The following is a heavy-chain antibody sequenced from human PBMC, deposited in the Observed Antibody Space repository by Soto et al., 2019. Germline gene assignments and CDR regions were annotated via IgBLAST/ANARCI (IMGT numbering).Heavy chain of an antibody. Sequence: QITLKESGPTLVKPTQTLTLTCSFSGFSLSTTEVGVGWIRQSPGKALEWLAIIYWDNDKRYSPSLKSRVTITKDTSKNPVVLTVTNMDPVDTGTYYCARSLWFGELHWGQGALVTVSS. CDR3: ARSLWFGELH. CDR2: IYWDNDK. CDR1: GFSLSTTEVG. D-gene: IGHD3-10*01. J-gene: IGHJ4*02. V-gene: IGHV2-5*02.